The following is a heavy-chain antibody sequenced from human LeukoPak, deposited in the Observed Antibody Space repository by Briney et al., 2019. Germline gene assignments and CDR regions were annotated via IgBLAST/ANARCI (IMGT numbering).Heavy chain of an antibody. CDR2: INHSGST. CDR3: ARTYGSGSQRSYCYMDG. CDR1: GGSFSGYY. Sequence: SETLSLTCAVYGGSFSGYYWSWIRQPPGKGLEWIGEINHSGSTNYNPSLKSRVTISVDTSKNQFSLKLSSVTAADTAVYYCARTYGSGSQRSYCYMDGLGKRTTVTISS. J-gene: IGHJ6*03. D-gene: IGHD3-10*01. V-gene: IGHV4-34*01.